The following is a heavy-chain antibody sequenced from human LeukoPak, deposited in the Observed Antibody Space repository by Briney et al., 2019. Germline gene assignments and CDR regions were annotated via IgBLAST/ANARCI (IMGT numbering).Heavy chain of an antibody. CDR3: ARVRSGAVDY. CDR2: IYSSGST. V-gene: IGHV4-59*01. D-gene: IGHD2-15*01. Sequence: SETLSLTCSVSGYSISTYYWSWVRQPPGKGLEWIAYIYSSGSTNYSPSLKSRVTISIDVSNSRFSLKMNSVTTADTAIYYCARVRSGAVDYWGQGTLVTVSS. J-gene: IGHJ4*02. CDR1: GYSISTYY.